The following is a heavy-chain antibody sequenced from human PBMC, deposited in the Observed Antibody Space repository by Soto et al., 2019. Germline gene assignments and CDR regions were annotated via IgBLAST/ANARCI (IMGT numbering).Heavy chain of an antibody. V-gene: IGHV3-7*01. D-gene: IGHD2-21*02. CDR1: GFTFSTYW. CDR3: ARGRLSHDY. Sequence: EVQLVESGGGLVQPGGSLRLSCADSGFTFSTYWMSWVRQAPGKGLEWVANIKEDGGERYYVDSVKGRFTISRDNAKKSLYLQMNSLRAEDTAVYYCARGRLSHDYWGQGTLVTVSS. CDR2: IKEDGGER. J-gene: IGHJ4*02.